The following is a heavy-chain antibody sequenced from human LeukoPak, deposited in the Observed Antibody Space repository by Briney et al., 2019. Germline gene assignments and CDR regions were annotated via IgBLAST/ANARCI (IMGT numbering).Heavy chain of an antibody. CDR2: ISSSGST. CDR3: ARDRYYYGSDPTWWFDP. CDR1: GDSISSGDYY. Sequence: PSETLSLTCTVSGDSISSGDYYWSWIRQPAGKGLEWIGRISSSGSTNYNPSLKSRVTMSVDTSKNQFSLKLSSVTAADTAVYYCARDRYYYGSDPTWWFDPWGQGTLVTVSS. J-gene: IGHJ5*02. V-gene: IGHV4-61*02. D-gene: IGHD3-10*01.